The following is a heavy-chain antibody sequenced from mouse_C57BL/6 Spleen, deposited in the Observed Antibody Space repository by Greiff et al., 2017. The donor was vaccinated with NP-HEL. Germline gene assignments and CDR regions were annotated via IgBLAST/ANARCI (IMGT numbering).Heavy chain of an antibody. CDR3: ARYPNYDYDKAYAMDY. Sequence: EVQLQQSGPELVKPGASVKISCKASGYTFTDYYMNWVKQSHGKSLEWIGDINPNNGGTSYNQKFKGKATLTVDKSSSTAYMELRSLTSEDSAVYYCARYPNYDYDKAYAMDYWGQGTSVTVSS. J-gene: IGHJ4*01. CDR1: GYTFTDYY. CDR2: INPNNGGT. V-gene: IGHV1-26*01. D-gene: IGHD2-4*01.